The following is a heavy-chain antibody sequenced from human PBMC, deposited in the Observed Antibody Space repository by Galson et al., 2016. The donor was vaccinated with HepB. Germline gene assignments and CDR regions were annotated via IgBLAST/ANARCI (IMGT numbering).Heavy chain of an antibody. D-gene: IGHD3-3*01. CDR2: IIGSGGTT. J-gene: IGHJ4*02. CDR3: AKDVHYDFWSALHNYYEY. V-gene: IGHV3-23*01. Sequence: SLRLSCAASGFTFSSYAISWVRQASGKGLELVSAIIGSGGTTNYADSVKGRFTIARDNSKNTMFLQINSLRAEDTAVFYCAKDVHYDFWSALHNYYEYWGQGTLVTVSS. CDR1: GFTFSSYA.